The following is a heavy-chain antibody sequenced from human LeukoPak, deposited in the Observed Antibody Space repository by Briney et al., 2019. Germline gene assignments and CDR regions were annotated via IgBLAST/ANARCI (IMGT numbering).Heavy chain of an antibody. CDR1: GFTFSSYA. D-gene: IGHD6-19*01. Sequence: GGSLRLSCAASGFTFSSYAMSWVRQAPGKGLEWVSAISGSGGSTYYADSVKGRFTISRDNSKNTLYLQMNSLRAEDTAVYYCSKESKSYSSGWYEPFDYWGQGTLVTVSS. CDR2: ISGSGGST. V-gene: IGHV3-23*01. CDR3: SKESKSYSSGWYEPFDY. J-gene: IGHJ4*02.